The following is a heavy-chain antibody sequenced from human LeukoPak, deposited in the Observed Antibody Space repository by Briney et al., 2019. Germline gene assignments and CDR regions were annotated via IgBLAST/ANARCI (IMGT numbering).Heavy chain of an antibody. J-gene: IGHJ4*02. D-gene: IGHD6-13*01. CDR3: AREVTAAATGY. CDR2: INPNSGGT. V-gene: IGHV1-2*02. CDR1: GYTFTGYY. Sequence: ASVKVSCKASGYTFTGYYMHCERQAPGQGLEWMGWINPNSGGTNYAQKFQGRVTMTRDTSISTAYMELSRLRSDDTAVYNCAREVTAAATGYWGQGTLVTVSS.